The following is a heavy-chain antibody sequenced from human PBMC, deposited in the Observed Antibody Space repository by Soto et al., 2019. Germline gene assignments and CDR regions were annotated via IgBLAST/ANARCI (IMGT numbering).Heavy chain of an antibody. CDR1: GFTFSSYG. CDR3: AKSGGYDRTRPPHDY. J-gene: IGHJ4*02. CDR2: ISYDGSNK. D-gene: IGHD3-22*01. V-gene: IGHV3-30*18. Sequence: QVQLVESGGGVVQPGRSLRLSCAASGFTFSSYGMHWVRQAPGKGLEWVAVISYDGSNKYYADSVKGRFTISRDNSKNTLYLQMNSLRAEDTAVYYCAKSGGYDRTRPPHDYWGQGTLVTVSS.